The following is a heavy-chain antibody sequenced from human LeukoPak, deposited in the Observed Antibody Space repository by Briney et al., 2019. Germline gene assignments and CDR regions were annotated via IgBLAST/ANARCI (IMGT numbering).Heavy chain of an antibody. D-gene: IGHD6-13*01. Sequence: GGSLRLSCSASGFTFSSYATHWVRQAPGKGLEYVSAISSNGGSTYYADSVKGRFTISRDNSKNTLYLQMSSLRAEDTAVYYCVKGESAAWSRENFDYWGQGTLVTVSS. V-gene: IGHV3-64D*09. CDR2: ISSNGGST. J-gene: IGHJ4*02. CDR3: VKGESAAWSRENFDY. CDR1: GFTFSSYA.